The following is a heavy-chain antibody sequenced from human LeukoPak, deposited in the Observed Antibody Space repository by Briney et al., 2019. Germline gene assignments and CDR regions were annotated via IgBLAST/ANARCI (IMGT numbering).Heavy chain of an antibody. V-gene: IGHV1-2*02. CDR2: INPYSGDT. Sequence: GASVKVPCKASGYTFTYYYMHWVRQAPGQGLEWMGWINPYSGDTNYAQKFQGRVTMTRDTSITTAYMDLSRLKSDDTAVYYCARASVENTLRIDDYRGQGTLVTVSS. CDR3: ARASVENTLRIDDY. CDR1: GYTFTYYY. D-gene: IGHD2-15*01. J-gene: IGHJ4*02.